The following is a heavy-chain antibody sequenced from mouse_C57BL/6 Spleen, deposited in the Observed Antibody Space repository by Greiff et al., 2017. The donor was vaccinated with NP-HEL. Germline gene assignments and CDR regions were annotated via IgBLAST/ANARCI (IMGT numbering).Heavy chain of an antibody. D-gene: IGHD1-1*01. CDR1: GYAFSSYW. CDR3: ARWGTYGSSTYYFDY. V-gene: IGHV1-80*01. J-gene: IGHJ2*01. Sequence: VQLQQSGAELVKPGASVKISCKASGYAFSSYWMNWVKQRPGKGLEWIGQIYPGDGDTTYNGKFKGKATLTADKSSSTAYMQLSSLTSEDAAVYFCARWGTYGSSTYYFDYWGQGTTLTVSA. CDR2: IYPGDGDT.